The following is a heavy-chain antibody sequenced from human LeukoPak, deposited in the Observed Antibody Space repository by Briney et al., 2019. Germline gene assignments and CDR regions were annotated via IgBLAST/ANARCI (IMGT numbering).Heavy chain of an antibody. CDR2: ISWDGGST. CDR1: GFTFDDYT. D-gene: IGHD1-26*01. V-gene: IGHV3-43*01. CDR3: AKDHGPGVGAIYYYYMDV. J-gene: IGHJ6*03. Sequence: GGSLRLSCAASGFTFDDYTMHWVRQAPGKGLEWVSLISWDGGSTYYADSVKGRFTISRDNSKNSLYLQMNSLRTEDTALYYCAKDHGPGVGAIYYYYMDVWGKGTTVTVSS.